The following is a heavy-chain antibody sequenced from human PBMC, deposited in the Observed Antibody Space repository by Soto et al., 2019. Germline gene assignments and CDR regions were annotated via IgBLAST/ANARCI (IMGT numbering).Heavy chain of an antibody. V-gene: IGHV3-23*01. CDR3: AKEGSGWYSRGSFDF. Sequence: GGSLRLSCAASGFTFSNSAMKWVRQAPGKGLEGVSVISVRSDSTNYADSVKGRFTISRDNSKNTLYLQMNSLRVDDTAVYYCAKEGSGWYSRGSFDFWGQGTMVTVSS. CDR2: ISVRSDST. CDR1: GFTFSNSA. J-gene: IGHJ3*01. D-gene: IGHD6-19*01.